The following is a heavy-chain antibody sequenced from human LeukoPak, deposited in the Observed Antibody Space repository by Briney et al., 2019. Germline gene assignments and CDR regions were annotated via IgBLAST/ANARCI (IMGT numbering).Heavy chain of an antibody. J-gene: IGHJ4*02. CDR2: INHSGST. D-gene: IGHD7-27*01. Sequence: PSETLSLTCAVYGGSFSGYYWSWTRQPPGKGLEWIGEINHSGSTNYNPSLKSRVTISVDTSKNQFSLKLSSVTAADTAVYYCARVNWGSGYFDYWGQGTLVTVSS. CDR3: ARVNWGSGYFDY. V-gene: IGHV4-34*01. CDR1: GGSFSGYY.